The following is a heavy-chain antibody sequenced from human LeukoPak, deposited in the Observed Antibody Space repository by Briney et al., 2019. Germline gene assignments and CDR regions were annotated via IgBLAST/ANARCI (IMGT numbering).Heavy chain of an antibody. J-gene: IGHJ6*02. Sequence: GGSLRLSCVASGFTFSSYAMSWVRQAPGKGLEWVSAISGSGGSTYYADSVKGRFTISRDNSKNTLYLQMNSLRAEDTAVYYCAKDRPDIVVVPAAIGGPGYYYGMDVWGQGTTITVSS. CDR2: ISGSGGST. CDR3: AKDRPDIVVVPAAIGGPGYYYGMDV. D-gene: IGHD2-2*02. CDR1: GFTFSSYA. V-gene: IGHV3-23*01.